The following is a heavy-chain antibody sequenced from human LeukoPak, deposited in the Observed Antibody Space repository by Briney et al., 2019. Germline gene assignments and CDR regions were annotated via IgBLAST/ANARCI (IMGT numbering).Heavy chain of an antibody. CDR3: ASEIAAAGRGIGY. CDR1: GGSISSYY. D-gene: IGHD6-13*01. J-gene: IGHJ4*02. V-gene: IGHV4-4*07. Sequence: LETLSLTCTVSGGSISSYYWSWIRQPAGKGLEWIGRIHASGNSNYNPSFKSRVTMSVDTSKNQFSLNLSSVTAADTAVYFCASEIAAAGRGIGYWGQGTLATVSS. CDR2: IHASGNS.